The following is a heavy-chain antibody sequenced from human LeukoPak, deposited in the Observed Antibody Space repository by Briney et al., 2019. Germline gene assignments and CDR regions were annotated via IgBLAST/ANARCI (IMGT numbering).Heavy chain of an antibody. CDR1: GGSISSGGYY. CDR3: ARGYYYDSSGYSRPFQH. J-gene: IGHJ1*01. V-gene: IGHV4-30-2*01. D-gene: IGHD3-22*01. CDR2: IYHSGST. Sequence: SETLSLTCTVSGGSISSGGYYWSWIRQPPGKGLEWIGYIYHSGSTYYNPSLKSRVTISVDRSKNQFSLKLSSVTAADTAVYYCARGYYYDSSGYSRPFQHWGQGTLVTVSS.